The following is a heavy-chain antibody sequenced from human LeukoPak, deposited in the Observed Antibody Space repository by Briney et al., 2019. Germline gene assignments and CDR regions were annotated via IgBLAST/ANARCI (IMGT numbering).Heavy chain of an antibody. CDR1: GFTFSSYA. V-gene: IGHV3-23*01. CDR2: ISGSGGST. Sequence: GGSLRLSCAASGFTFSSYAMSWVRQAPGKGLEWVSAISGSGGSTYYADSVKGRLTISRDKSKNTLYLQMNSLRAEDTVVYYCARFLEWLLHFDYWGQGTLVTVSS. CDR3: ARFLEWLLHFDY. J-gene: IGHJ4*02. D-gene: IGHD3-3*01.